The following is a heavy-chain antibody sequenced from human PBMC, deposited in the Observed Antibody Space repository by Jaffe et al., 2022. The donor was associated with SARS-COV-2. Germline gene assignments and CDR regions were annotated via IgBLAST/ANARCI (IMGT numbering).Heavy chain of an antibody. V-gene: IGHV3-23*04. J-gene: IGHJ5*02. D-gene: IGHD6-19*01. CDR2: ISGSGGST. CDR1: GFTFSSYA. Sequence: EVQLVESGGGLVQPGGSLRLSCAASGFTFSSYAMSWVRQAPGKGLEWVSAISGSGGSTYYADSVKGRFTISRDNSKNTLYLQMNSLRAEDTAVYYCAKDPIKRSGWYHNWFDPWGQGTLVTVSS. CDR3: AKDPIKRSGWYHNWFDP.